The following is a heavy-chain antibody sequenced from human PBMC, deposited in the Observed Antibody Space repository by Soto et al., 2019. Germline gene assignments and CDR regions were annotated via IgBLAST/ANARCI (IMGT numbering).Heavy chain of an antibody. Sequence: GASVKVSCKASGYTFTSYAISWVRQAPGQGLEWMGGIIPIFGTANYAQKFQGRVTITADESTSTAYMELSSLRSEDTAVYYCARALGVAAAGTVFFHNNWFDPWGQGTLVTVSS. V-gene: IGHV1-69*13. CDR2: IIPIFGTA. D-gene: IGHD6-13*01. J-gene: IGHJ5*02. CDR1: GYTFTSYA. CDR3: ARALGVAAAGTVFFHNNWFDP.